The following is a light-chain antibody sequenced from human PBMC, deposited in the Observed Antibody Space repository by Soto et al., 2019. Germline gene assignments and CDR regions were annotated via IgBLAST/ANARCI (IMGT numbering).Light chain of an antibody. Sequence: QSALTQPASVSGSPGQSITISCTGTSSDVGGYKYVSWYQQHPGKAPKLMIYEVSNRPSGVSNRFSGSKSGNTASLTISGLQAEDEADYYCSSYTSSSTPYVLGTGTKVTV. CDR1: SSDVGGYKY. CDR2: EVS. V-gene: IGLV2-14*01. CDR3: SSYTSSSTPYV. J-gene: IGLJ1*01.